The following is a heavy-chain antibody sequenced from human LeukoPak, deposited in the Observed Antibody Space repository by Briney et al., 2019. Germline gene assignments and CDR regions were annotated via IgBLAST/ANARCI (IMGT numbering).Heavy chain of an antibody. CDR1: GFTFTTYT. V-gene: IGHV1-3*01. Sequence: ASVKASCKTSGFTFTTYTMHWVRQAPGQRLEWMGWINAANGNTQYSQKFQGRVTITRDTSASTAYMELSSLRSEDTAVYYCARGAPIRVAVAATFDPWGQGNLVTVPS. J-gene: IGHJ5*02. CDR2: INAANGNT. D-gene: IGHD6-19*01. CDR3: ARGAPIRVAVAATFDP.